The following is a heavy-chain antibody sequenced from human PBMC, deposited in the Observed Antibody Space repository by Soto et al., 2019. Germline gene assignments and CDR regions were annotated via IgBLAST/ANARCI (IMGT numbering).Heavy chain of an antibody. D-gene: IGHD6-19*01. V-gene: IGHV4-38-2*02. CDR2: TYHSVST. Sequence: SETLSLTCAVSGYSISSGYFWGWIRQPPGKGLEWIGSTYHSVSTYYNQSLKSRVTISVDTSKNQFSLKLSSVTAADTAVYYCAREDSSGWNGGPDYGGQGTLVKVS. CDR3: AREDSSGWNGGPDY. CDR1: GYSISSGYF. J-gene: IGHJ4*02.